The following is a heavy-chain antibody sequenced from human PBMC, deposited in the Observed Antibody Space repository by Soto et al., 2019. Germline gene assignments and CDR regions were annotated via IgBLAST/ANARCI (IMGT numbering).Heavy chain of an antibody. CDR1: GGSFSGYY. V-gene: IGHV4-34*01. CDR2: INHSGST. Sequence: QVQLQQWGAGLLKPSETLSLTCAVYGGSFSGYYWSWIRQPPGKGLEWIGEINHSGSTNYNPSLKSRVTISVDTSKNQCSLKLSSVTAADTAVYYCASRRVLWFGGSWFDPWGQGTLVTVSS. D-gene: IGHD3-10*01. CDR3: ASRRVLWFGGSWFDP. J-gene: IGHJ5*02.